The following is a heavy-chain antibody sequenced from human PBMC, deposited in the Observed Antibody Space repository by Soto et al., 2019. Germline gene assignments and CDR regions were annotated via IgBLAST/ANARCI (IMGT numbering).Heavy chain of an antibody. V-gene: IGHV3-74*01. CDR2: INSDGSST. CDR3: ATQIAAGGGG. CDR1: GFTFSIYW. D-gene: IGHD6-13*01. J-gene: IGHJ4*02. Sequence: PGGSLGLASAASGFTFSIYWLHWVRQAPGEGLVWVSRINSDGSSTRYADSVKGRFTISRDNAKNTLYLQMNNLRAEDTAVYYCATQIAAGGGGWGQGTLVTVSS.